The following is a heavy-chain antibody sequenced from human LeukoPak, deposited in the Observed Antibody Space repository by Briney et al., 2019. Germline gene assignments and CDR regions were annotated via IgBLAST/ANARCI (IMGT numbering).Heavy chain of an antibody. CDR2: INHTGTT. D-gene: IGHD1/OR15-1a*01. CDR1: GGSFNTYY. V-gene: IGHV4-34*01. CDR3: ARGAADRNNYYYYIDV. J-gene: IGHJ6*03. Sequence: SETLSLTCAVYGGSFNTYYWNWVRQSPGKGVEGSGEINHTGTTNYNPSLKSRFTISVDTSKNQFSLKLTSVTAADTAVYYCARGAADRNNYYYYIDVWGKGTTVTVSS.